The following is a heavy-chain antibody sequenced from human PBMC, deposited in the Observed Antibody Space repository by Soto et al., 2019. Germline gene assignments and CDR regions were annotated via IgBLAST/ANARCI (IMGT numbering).Heavy chain of an antibody. CDR2: IYYSGST. V-gene: IGHV4-30-4*01. Sequence: PSETLSLTCTVSGGSISSGDYYWSWIRQPPGKGLEWIGYIYYSGSTYYNPSLKSRVTISVDTSKNQFSLKLSSVTAADTAVYYCARVGGQLALDYWGQGALVTVSS. J-gene: IGHJ4*02. D-gene: IGHD6-6*01. CDR1: GGSISSGDYY. CDR3: ARVGGQLALDY.